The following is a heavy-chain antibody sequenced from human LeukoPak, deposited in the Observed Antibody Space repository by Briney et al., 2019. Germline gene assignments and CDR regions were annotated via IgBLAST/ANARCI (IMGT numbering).Heavy chain of an antibody. CDR1: GYPISSGYY. V-gene: IGHV4-38-2*02. D-gene: IGHD2-8*02. CDR3: VRDLVAYGNIDY. CDR2: IYHSGTT. Sequence: SETLSLTCTVSGYPISSGYYWGWVRQSPGKGLEWIGTIYHSGTTYYNPSIKSRLSISMDTSKNEFSLKLTSVTAADTAVYFCVRDLVAYGNIDYWGQGTLVTVSS. J-gene: IGHJ4*02.